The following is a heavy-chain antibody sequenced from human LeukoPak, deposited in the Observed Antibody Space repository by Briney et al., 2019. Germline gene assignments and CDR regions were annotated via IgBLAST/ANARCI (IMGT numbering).Heavy chain of an antibody. J-gene: IGHJ5*02. CDR3: ARGYYDILTGPEGFDP. D-gene: IGHD3-9*01. CDR2: MNPNSGNT. Sequence: ASVKASCKASGYTFTSYDINWVRQATGQGLEWMGWMNPNSGNTGYAQKFQGRVTMTRNTSISTAYMELSSLRSEDTAVYYCARGYYDILTGPEGFDPWGQGTLVTVSS. CDR1: GYTFTSYD. V-gene: IGHV1-8*01.